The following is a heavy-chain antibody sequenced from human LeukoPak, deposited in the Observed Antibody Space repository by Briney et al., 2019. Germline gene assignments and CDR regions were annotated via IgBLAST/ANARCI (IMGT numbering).Heavy chain of an antibody. CDR2: IYYSGST. Sequence: PSETLSLTCTVSGGSISSYYWSWIRQPPGKGLEWIGYIYYSGSTNYNPSLKSRVTISVDTSKNQFSLKLSSVTAADTAVYYCARGGTLSLSFDYWGQGTLVTVSS. D-gene: IGHD1-1*01. J-gene: IGHJ4*02. CDR1: GGSISSYY. CDR3: ARGGTLSLSFDY. V-gene: IGHV4-59*08.